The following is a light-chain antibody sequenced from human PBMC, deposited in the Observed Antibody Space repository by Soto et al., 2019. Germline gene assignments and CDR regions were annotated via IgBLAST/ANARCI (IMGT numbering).Light chain of an antibody. CDR3: QQYNNWHPMYT. V-gene: IGKV3-15*01. Sequence: EIVMTQSPATLSVSPGERATLSCRASQSVSSNLAWYQQKPGQAPRLLIYGASTRATGIPARFSGSGSGTECTLTISSLQSEDVAVYYCQQYNNWHPMYTFGQGTKLEIK. CDR2: GAS. J-gene: IGKJ2*01. CDR1: QSVSSN.